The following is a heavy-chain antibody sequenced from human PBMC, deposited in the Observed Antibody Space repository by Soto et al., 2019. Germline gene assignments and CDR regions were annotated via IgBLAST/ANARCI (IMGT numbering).Heavy chain of an antibody. CDR1: GGTFSSYA. Sequence: SVKVSCKASGGTFSSYAISWVRQAPGQGLEWMGGIIPIFGTANYAQKFQGRVTITADKSTSTAYMELSSLRPEDTAVYYCASPRNYYDSSGPQYYFDYWGQGTLVTVSS. CDR3: ASPRNYYDSSGPQYYFDY. V-gene: IGHV1-69*06. J-gene: IGHJ4*02. CDR2: IIPIFGTA. D-gene: IGHD3-22*01.